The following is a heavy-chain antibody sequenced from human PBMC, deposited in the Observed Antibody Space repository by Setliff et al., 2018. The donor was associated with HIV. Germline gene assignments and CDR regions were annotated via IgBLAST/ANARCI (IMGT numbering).Heavy chain of an antibody. J-gene: IGHJ5*02. Sequence: ASVKVSCKASGYTFTSYSMHWVRQAPGQRLEWMGWINAGNGNTKYSQEFQGRVTITRDTSASPAYMELSSLRSEDTAVYYCARGRRPITMIVVVTLAPWGQGTLVTGS. V-gene: IGHV1-3*03. D-gene: IGHD3-22*01. CDR1: GYTFTSYS. CDR2: INAGNGNT. CDR3: ARGRRPITMIVVVTLAP.